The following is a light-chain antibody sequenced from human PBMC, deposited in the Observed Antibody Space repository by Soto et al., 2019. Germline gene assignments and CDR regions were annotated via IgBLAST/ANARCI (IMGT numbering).Light chain of an antibody. CDR2: KAA. V-gene: IGKV1-5*03. CDR1: QSISSW. J-gene: IGKJ1*01. Sequence: DIQMTQSPSTLSASVGDRVTITCRASQSISSWLSWYQQKPGKAPKLLIYKAASLESGVPSRFSGSGSGTEFTLTISSLQPDDFATYYCQQYNSYARMFGQATKVEIK. CDR3: QQYNSYARM.